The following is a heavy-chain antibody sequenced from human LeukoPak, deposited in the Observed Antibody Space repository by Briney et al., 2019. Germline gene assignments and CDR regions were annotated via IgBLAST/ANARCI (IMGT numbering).Heavy chain of an antibody. D-gene: IGHD1-26*01. CDR3: ARDYRPAIYYYYYMDV. CDR1: GFTFSSYE. V-gene: IGHV3-48*03. CDR2: ISSSGSTI. J-gene: IGHJ6*03. Sequence: GGSLRLSCAASGFTFSSYEMNWVRQAPGKGLEWVSYISSSGSTIYYADSVKGRFTISRDNAKNSLYLQMNSLRAEDMAVYYCARDYRPAIYYYYYMDVWGKGTTVTVSS.